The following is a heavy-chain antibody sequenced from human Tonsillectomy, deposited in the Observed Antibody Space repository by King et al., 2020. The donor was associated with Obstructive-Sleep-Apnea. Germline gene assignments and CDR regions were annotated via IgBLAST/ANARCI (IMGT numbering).Heavy chain of an antibody. CDR2: MNPNRGNT. CDR3: AAGSWYYYGMDV. Sequence: VQLVQSGAEVKKPGASVKVSCKASGYTFTSHDINWVRQATGQGLEWMGWMNPNRGNTGYAQKFQDRVTMTRDTSISTAYMELSSLRSEDTAVYYCAAGSWYYYGMDVWGQGTTVTVSS. V-gene: IGHV1-8*01. CDR1: GYTFTSHD. J-gene: IGHJ6*02. D-gene: IGHD6-13*01.